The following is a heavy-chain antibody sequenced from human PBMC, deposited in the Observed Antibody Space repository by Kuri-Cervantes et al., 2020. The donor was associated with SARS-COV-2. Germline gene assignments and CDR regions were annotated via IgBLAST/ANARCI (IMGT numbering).Heavy chain of an antibody. CDR2: IIPIFGTA. J-gene: IGHJ4*02. CDR1: GGTFSSYA. Sequence: SVKVSCKASGGTFSSYAISWVRQAPGQGLEWMGGIIPIFGTANYAQKFQGRVTMTRDTSISTAYMELSRLRSDDTAVYYCARDWLRGVINYWGQGTLVTVSS. D-gene: IGHD3-10*01. CDR3: ARDWLRGVINY. V-gene: IGHV1-69*05.